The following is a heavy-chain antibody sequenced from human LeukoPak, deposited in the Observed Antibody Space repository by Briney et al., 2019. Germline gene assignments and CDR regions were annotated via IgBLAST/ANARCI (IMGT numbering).Heavy chain of an antibody. CDR3: AKRQITWDLDY. J-gene: IGHJ4*02. Sequence: GGSLRLSCAASGFTFSSYGMHWVRQAPGKGLEWVAVVSYDGSNKYYADSVKGRFTISRDNSKNTLYLQMNGLRAEDTAVYYCAKRQITWDLDYWGQGTLVTVSS. V-gene: IGHV3-30*18. D-gene: IGHD1-26*01. CDR1: GFTFSSYG. CDR2: VSYDGSNK.